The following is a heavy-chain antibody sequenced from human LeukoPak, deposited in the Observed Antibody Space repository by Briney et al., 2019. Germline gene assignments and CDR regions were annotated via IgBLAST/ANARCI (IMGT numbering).Heavy chain of an antibody. D-gene: IGHD3-16*01. J-gene: IGHJ4*02. Sequence: PGGSLRLSCAASGFTFSSYSMNWVRQAPGKGLGWVSSISSSSSYIYYADSVKGRFTISRDNAKNSLYLQMNSLRAEDTAVYYCAIVTWGNTTPRPNWGQGTLVTVSS. CDR1: GFTFSSYS. CDR3: AIVTWGNTTPRPN. CDR2: ISSSSSYI. V-gene: IGHV3-21*01.